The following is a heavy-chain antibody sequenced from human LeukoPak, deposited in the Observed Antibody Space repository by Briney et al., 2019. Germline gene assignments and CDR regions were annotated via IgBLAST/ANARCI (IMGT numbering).Heavy chain of an antibody. CDR1: GGSISSGDYY. Sequence: PSETLSLTCTVSGGSISSGDYYWSWIRQPPGKGLEWIGYIYYSGSTYYNPSLKSRVTISVDTSKNQISLKLSSVTAADTAVYYCARGDYSGSYTDYFDYWGQGTLVTVSS. D-gene: IGHD1-26*01. J-gene: IGHJ4*02. V-gene: IGHV4-30-4*08. CDR3: ARGDYSGSYTDYFDY. CDR2: IYYSGST.